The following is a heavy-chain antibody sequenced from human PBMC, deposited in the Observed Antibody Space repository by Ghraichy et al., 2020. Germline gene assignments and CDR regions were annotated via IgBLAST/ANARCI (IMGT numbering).Heavy chain of an antibody. V-gene: IGHV3-64*02. CDR3: AREGVPRGYDI. Sequence: LSLTCAATGFTFRSYSMHWVRQAPGKGLEYVATISTDGGTTFYADSVKGRITVSRDNSKNMLYFQMGSLRAEDMAVYYCAREGVPRGYDIWGQGTKVIV. D-gene: IGHD3-22*01. CDR1: GFTFRSYS. CDR2: ISTDGGTT. J-gene: IGHJ3*02.